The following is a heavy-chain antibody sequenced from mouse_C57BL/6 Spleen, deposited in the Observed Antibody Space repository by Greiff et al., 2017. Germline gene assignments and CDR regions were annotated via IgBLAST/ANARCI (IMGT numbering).Heavy chain of an antibody. Sequence: QVQLQQPGAELVRPGSSVKLSCKASGYTFTSYWMHWVKQRPIQGLEWIGNIDPSDSETHYNQKFKDKDTLTVDKSSSTAYMQLNSLTSEDSSVXYCARRNYYGRSPHLDSGGQG. V-gene: IGHV1-52*01. CDR1: GYTFTSYW. CDR2: IDPSDSET. D-gene: IGHD1-1*01. CDR3: ARRNYYGRSPHLDS. J-gene: IGHJ2*01.